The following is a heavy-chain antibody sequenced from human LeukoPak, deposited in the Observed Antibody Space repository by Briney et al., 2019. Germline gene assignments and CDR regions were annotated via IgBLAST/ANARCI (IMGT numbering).Heavy chain of an antibody. CDR2: IYTSGST. Sequence: SETLSLTCTVSGGSISNYYWSRIRQPPGKGLEWIGYIYTSGSTNYNPSLKSRVTISVDTSKNQFSLRLSSVTAADTAVYYCARENSGSYSFDYWGQGTQVTVSS. CDR3: ARENSGSYSFDY. D-gene: IGHD1-26*01. CDR1: GGSISNYY. J-gene: IGHJ4*02. V-gene: IGHV4-4*09.